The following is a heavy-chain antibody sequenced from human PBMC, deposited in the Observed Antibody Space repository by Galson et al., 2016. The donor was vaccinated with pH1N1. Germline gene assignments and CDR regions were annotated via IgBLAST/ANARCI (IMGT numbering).Heavy chain of an antibody. CDR1: GSSLSTSGVG. CDR3: ARNGYGDYVGYFDY. J-gene: IGHJ4*02. Sequence: PALVKPTQTLTLTCTFSGSSLSTSGVGVGWIRQPPGKALEWLALIYWDDDKRYSSSLKSRHTNTKDTTQNLVVLTMTNMNTVDTATYYFARNGYGDYVGYFDYWGQGTLVTVSS. D-gene: IGHD4-17*01. CDR2: IYWDDDK. V-gene: IGHV2-5*02.